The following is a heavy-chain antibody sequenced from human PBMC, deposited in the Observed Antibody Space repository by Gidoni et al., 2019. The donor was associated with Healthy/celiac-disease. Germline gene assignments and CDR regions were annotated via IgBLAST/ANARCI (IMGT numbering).Heavy chain of an antibody. CDR1: GFTSSSYG. V-gene: IGHV3-30*18. CDR2: ISYDGSNK. Sequence: QVQLVESGGGVVQPGRSLRLSCAASGFTSSSYGMHWVRQAPGKGLEWVAVISYDGSNKYYADSVKGRFTISRDNSKNTLYLQMNSLRAEDTAVYYCAKDGVLWFGELLSAFDIWGQGTMVTVSS. D-gene: IGHD3-10*01. CDR3: AKDGVLWFGELLSAFDI. J-gene: IGHJ3*02.